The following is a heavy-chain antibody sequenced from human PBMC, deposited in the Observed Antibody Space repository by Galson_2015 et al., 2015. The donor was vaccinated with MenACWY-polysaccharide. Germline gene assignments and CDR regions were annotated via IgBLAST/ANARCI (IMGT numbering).Heavy chain of an antibody. CDR3: ARDLNWGFDY. J-gene: IGHJ4*02. D-gene: IGHD7-27*01. V-gene: IGHV3-48*01. Sequence: SLRLSCAASGFSFSTYTMNWVRQAPGKGLEWLSYISRSSGIISYAASVKGRFTISSDNAKTSLYLQMNSLRAEDTAVYYCARDLNWGFDYWGQGTLATVSS. CDR2: ISRSSGII. CDR1: GFSFSTYT.